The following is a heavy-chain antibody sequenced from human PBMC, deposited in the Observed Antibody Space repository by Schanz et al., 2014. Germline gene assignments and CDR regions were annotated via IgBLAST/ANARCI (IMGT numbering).Heavy chain of an antibody. V-gene: IGHV1-2*02. CDR2: INPNSGAT. CDR3: ARGLVRYFAY. J-gene: IGHJ4*02. CDR1: GYTFAMYD. Sequence: QVPLVQSGAEVKKPGASVKVSCKASGYTFAMYDMNWVRQAPGQGLEWMGWINPNSGATIYAQNFQGRVTMTRDTSISTAYMELSRLRSDDTAVYYCARGLVRYFAYWGQGTLVTVSS. D-gene: IGHD2-8*02.